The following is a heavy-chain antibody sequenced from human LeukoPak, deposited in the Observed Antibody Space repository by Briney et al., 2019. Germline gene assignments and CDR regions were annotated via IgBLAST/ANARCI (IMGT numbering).Heavy chain of an antibody. J-gene: IGHJ4*02. CDR3: AREDGF. Sequence: PGGSLRLSCVASGFSFSTSGMHWVRQSPGKGLDWVAFIRNDGNKKNYAESVKGRFTISRDNSRNTLYLQMNSLRAEDTAVYFCAREDGFWGQGTLVTVSS. CDR2: IRNDGNKK. V-gene: IGHV3-30*02. D-gene: IGHD5-24*01. CDR1: GFSFSTSG.